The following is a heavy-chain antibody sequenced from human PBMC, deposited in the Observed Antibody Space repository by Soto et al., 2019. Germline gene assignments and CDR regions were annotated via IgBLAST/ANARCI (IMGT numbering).Heavy chain of an antibody. CDR3: ASDQTSDI. J-gene: IGHJ3*02. CDR2: ISSSSSYI. CDR1: GFAFSSYS. Sequence: GGSLRLSFAASGFAFSSYSMNWVRQALGQGLEWVSSISSSSSYIYYADSVKGRFTISRDNAKNSLYLPMNSLRAEYTAEYYCASDQTSDIWRQVPRVTV. V-gene: IGHV3-21*01.